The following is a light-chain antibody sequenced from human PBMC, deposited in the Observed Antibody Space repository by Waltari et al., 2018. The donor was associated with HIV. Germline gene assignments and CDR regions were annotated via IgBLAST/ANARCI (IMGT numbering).Light chain of an antibody. V-gene: IGLV2-8*01. CDR3: SSYAGSDSPYV. J-gene: IGLJ1*01. CDR1: SSDVGGYNY. CDR2: EVN. Sequence: QSALTHPPSASGSPGQSVTIFCTGTSSDVGGYNYVSWYQQHPDKAPKLIIFEVNKRPSGVPDRFSGSKSGNTASLTVSGLQAEDEADYYCSSYAGSDSPYVFGSGTTVTVL.